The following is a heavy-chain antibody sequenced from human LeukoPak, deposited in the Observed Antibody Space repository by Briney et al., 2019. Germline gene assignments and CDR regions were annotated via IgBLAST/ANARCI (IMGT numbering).Heavy chain of an antibody. J-gene: IGHJ4*02. D-gene: IGHD4/OR15-4a*01. V-gene: IGHV1-3*01. CDR2: INAGNGNT. CDR3: ARGGRRPDYGVFDY. CDR1: GYTFTSYA. Sequence: ASVKVPCKASGYTFTSYAMHWVRQAPGQRLEWMGWINAGNGNTKYSQKFQGRVTITRDTSASTAYMELSSLRSEDTAVYYCARGGRRPDYGVFDYWGQGTLVTVSS.